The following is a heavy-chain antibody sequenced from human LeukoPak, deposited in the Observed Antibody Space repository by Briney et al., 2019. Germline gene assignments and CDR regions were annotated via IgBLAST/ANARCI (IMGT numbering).Heavy chain of an antibody. CDR1: GYSMSSGYY. V-gene: IGHV4-38-2*02. CDR2: IHYSGST. CDR3: ARVRCSGGSCPYYYYYYMDV. J-gene: IGHJ6*03. D-gene: IGHD2-15*01. Sequence: SETLSLTCSVSGYSMSSGYYWAWIRQPPGKGLEWIGSIHYSGSTYYNPSLQSRVTISIDTSKNQFSLKLRFVTAADTAVYYCARVRCSGGSCPYYYYYYMDVWGKGTTVTVSS.